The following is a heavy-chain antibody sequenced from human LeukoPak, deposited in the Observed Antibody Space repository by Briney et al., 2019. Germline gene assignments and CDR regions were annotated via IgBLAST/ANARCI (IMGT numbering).Heavy chain of an antibody. CDR3: ARDDTSMAAAHYMAV. J-gene: IGHJ6*03. CDR1: GYTFTSYY. D-gene: IGHD6-13*01. CDR2: INPSGGST. Sequence: ASVKVSCKASGYTFTSYYMHWVRPAPGQGLEWMGIINPSGGSTSYAQKFQGRVTMTRDTCTSTVYMELSSLRSEDTAVYYCARDDTSMAAAHYMAVWGKGTTVTVSS. V-gene: IGHV1-46*01.